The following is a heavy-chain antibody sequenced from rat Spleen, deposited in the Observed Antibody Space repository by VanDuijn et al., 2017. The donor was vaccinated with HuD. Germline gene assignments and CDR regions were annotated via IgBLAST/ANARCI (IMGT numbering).Heavy chain of an antibody. J-gene: IGHJ2*01. V-gene: IGHV2-45*01. CDR2: MWSGGST. D-gene: IGHD1-12*03. CDR1: GFSLTSYG. Sequence: QVQLKESGPDLVQPSQTLSLTCTVSGFSLTSYGVSWVRQPPGKGLEWMGVMWSGGSTDYNSALKSRLSISRDTSKNQVFLKMNSLQSEDTTTYYCARDLDGYFDYWGQGVMVTVSS. CDR3: ARDLDGYFDY.